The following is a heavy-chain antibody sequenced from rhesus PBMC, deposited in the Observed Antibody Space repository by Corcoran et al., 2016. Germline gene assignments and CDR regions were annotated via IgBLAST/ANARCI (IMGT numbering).Heavy chain of an antibody. J-gene: IGHJ2*01. CDR3: ARVPSGYYTEWYFDL. CDR1: GASISSNW. V-gene: IGHV4-80*01. D-gene: IGHD3-28*01. Sequence: QVQLQESGPGLVKPSETLSLTCTVSGASISSNWGSWIRQPPGKGLEWIGEINGNSGSTNYNPSLNSRVTISKDASKNQFSLKLSSVTAADTAVYYCARVPSGYYTEWYFDLWGPGTPITISS. CDR2: INGNSGST.